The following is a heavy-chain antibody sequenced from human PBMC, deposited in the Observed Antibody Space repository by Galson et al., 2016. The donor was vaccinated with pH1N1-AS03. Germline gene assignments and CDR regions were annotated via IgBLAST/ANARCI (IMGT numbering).Heavy chain of an antibody. CDR3: AKGGIYNREGLGGS. J-gene: IGHJ5*02. Sequence: SLRLSCAASGSTFSGYAMNWVRQAPGKGLEWVSGVSTNGRRTFHADSVKGRFTISRDNSKNTLYLQMNSLRVEDAAVYYCAKGGIYNREGLGGSWGQGTVAAVSS. D-gene: IGHD2/OR15-2a*01. V-gene: IGHV3-23*01. CDR2: VSTNGRRT. CDR1: GSTFSGYA.